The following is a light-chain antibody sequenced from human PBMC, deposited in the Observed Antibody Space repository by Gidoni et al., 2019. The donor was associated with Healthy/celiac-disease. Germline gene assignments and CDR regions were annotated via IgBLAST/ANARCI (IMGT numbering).Light chain of an antibody. CDR3: SSYTSSSTL. V-gene: IGLV2-14*03. J-gene: IGLJ1*01. CDR2: DVS. Sequence: QSALTQPASVSGSPGQSITISCTGTSSDVGGYNYVSCYQQHPVKAPKLMIYDVSNRPSGVSNRFSGSKSGNTASLTISGLQAEDEADYYCSSYTSSSTLFGTGTKVTVL. CDR1: SSDVGGYNY.